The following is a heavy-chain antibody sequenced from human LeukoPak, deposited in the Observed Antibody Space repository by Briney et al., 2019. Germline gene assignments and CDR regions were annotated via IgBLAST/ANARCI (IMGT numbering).Heavy chain of an antibody. V-gene: IGHV3-66*02. D-gene: IGHD3-22*01. Sequence: GGSLRLSCAASGFTVSSNYMSWVRQAPGKGLEWVSVIYSGGSTYYADSVKGRFTIPRDNSKNTLYLQMNSLRAEDTAVYYCARDFTYYYDSSGLDPWGQGTLVTVSS. CDR3: ARDFTYYYDSSGLDP. CDR1: GFTVSSNY. J-gene: IGHJ5*02. CDR2: IYSGGST.